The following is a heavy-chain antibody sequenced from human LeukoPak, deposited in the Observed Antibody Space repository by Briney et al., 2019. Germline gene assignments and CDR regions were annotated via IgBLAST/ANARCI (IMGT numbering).Heavy chain of an antibody. Sequence: PGGSLRLSCAASGFTFSSYAMHWVRQAPGKGLEWVAVISYDGSNKYYADSVKGRFTISRDNSKNTLYLQMNSLRAEDTVVYYCAREVGVTGTTRYYYYGMDVWGQGTTVTVSS. V-gene: IGHV3-30-3*01. J-gene: IGHJ6*02. CDR3: AREVGVTGTTRYYYYGMDV. CDR2: ISYDGSNK. CDR1: GFTFSSYA. D-gene: IGHD1-7*01.